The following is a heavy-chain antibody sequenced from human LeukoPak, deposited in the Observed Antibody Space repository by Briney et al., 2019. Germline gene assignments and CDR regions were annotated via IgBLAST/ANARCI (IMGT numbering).Heavy chain of an antibody. V-gene: IGHV4-39*01. J-gene: IGHJ3*02. CDR1: GGSISSSSYY. D-gene: IGHD3-22*01. CDR2: IYYSGST. Sequence: SETLSLTCTVSGGSISSSSYYWGWIRQPPGKGLEWIGSIYYSGSTYYNPSLKSRVTISVDTSKNQFSLKLSSVTAADTAVYYCARLEYYDSSGYYYVHAFDIWGQGTTVTVSS. CDR3: ARLEYYDSSGYYYVHAFDI.